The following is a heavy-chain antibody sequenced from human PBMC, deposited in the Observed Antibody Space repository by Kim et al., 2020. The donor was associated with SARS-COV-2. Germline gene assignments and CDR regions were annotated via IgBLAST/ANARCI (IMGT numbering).Heavy chain of an antibody. CDR3: AREGYCSSTTCFDV. Sequence: AQGFTGRFVFSLDTSVNTAYLQISSLKAEDTAVYYCAREGYCSSTTCFDVWGQGTTVTVSS. D-gene: IGHD2-2*01. J-gene: IGHJ6*02. V-gene: IGHV7-4-1*02.